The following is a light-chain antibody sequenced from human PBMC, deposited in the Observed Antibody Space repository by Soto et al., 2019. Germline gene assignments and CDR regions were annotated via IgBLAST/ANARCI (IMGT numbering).Light chain of an antibody. V-gene: IGKV3-15*01. CDR3: QQYNNWPRT. J-gene: IGKJ1*01. CDR2: GAS. Sequence: EILLTQSPGTLSVSPGEIATLWCRASQSVSSNLAWYQQKPGQAPRLLIYGASTRATGIPARFSGSGSGTEFTLTISSLQSEDFAVYYCQQYNNWPRTFGQGTKVDIK. CDR1: QSVSSN.